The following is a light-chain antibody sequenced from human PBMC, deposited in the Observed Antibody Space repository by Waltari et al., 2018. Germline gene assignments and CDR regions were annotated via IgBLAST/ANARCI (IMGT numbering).Light chain of an antibody. V-gene: IGKV3-20*01. CDR2: GAS. J-gene: IGKJ2*01. CDR3: QQVGSCPDT. CDR1: HRVSSTE. Sequence: VEFTQSPRTLSLSLGVRVPLSCRASHRVSSTELAWYQQKLGQAPRLLIYGASRATGIPDRFSGSGSGTDFTLTISRLEPEDFAVYYCQQVGSCPDTFGQGTKLDI.